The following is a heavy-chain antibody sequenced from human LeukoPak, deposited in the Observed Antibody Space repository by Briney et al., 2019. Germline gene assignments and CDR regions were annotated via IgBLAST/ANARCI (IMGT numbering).Heavy chain of an antibody. CDR3: ARDGRYTWYFDF. CDR1: GYILSSYG. V-gene: IGHV1-18*01. J-gene: IGHJ4*02. D-gene: IGHD2-2*02. CDR2: INVYSGST. Sequence: ASVKVSCKASGYILSSYGIAWVRQAPGQGLEWMGWINVYSGSTNFAQKFQGRVTMTTDTSTNTAYMELSNLRFDDTATYYCARDGRYTWYFDFWGQGTLVTVSS.